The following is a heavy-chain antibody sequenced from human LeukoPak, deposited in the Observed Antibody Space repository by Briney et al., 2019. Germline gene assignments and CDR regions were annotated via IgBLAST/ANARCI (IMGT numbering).Heavy chain of an antibody. CDR2: IYYSGST. J-gene: IGHJ4*02. CDR1: GGSISSSSYY. V-gene: IGHV4-39*07. CDR3: ARMKTSGYYDSSGYAGPRYFDY. D-gene: IGHD3-22*01. Sequence: SETLSLTCTVSGGSISSSSYYWGWIRQPPGKGLEWIGSIYYSGSTYYNPSLKSRVTISVDTSKNQFSLKLSSVTAADTAVYYCARMKTSGYYDSSGYAGPRYFDYWGQGTLVTVSS.